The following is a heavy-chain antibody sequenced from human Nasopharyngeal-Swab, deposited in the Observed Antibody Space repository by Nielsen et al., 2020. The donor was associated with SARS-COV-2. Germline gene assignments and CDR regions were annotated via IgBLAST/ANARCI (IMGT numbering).Heavy chain of an antibody. D-gene: IGHD3-3*01. CDR2: IYPGDSDT. J-gene: IGHJ4*02. CDR3: ARPPPSYYDFWSGYYSGGPTEIDY. Sequence: VRQMPGKGLEWMGIIYPGDSDTRYSPSFQGQVTISADKSISTAYLQWSSLKASDTAMYYCARPPPSYYDFWSGYYSGGPTEIDYWGQGTLVTVSS. V-gene: IGHV5-51*01.